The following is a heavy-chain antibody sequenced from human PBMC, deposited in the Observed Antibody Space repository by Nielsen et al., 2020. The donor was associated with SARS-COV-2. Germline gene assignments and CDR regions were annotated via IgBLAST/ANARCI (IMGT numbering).Heavy chain of an antibody. D-gene: IGHD6-13*01. J-gene: IGHJ4*02. Sequence: SETLSLTCTVSGGSISSSSYYWGWIRQPPGKGLEWIGSIYYSGSTYYNPSLKSRVTIFVDTSKNQFSLKLSSVTAADTAVYYCARLGGIAAAGLPLFDYWGQGTLVIVSS. CDR2: IYYSGST. V-gene: IGHV4-39*01. CDR1: GGSISSSSYY. CDR3: ARLGGIAAAGLPLFDY.